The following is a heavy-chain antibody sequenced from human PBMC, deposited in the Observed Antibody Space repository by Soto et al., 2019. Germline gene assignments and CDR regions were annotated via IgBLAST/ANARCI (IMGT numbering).Heavy chain of an antibody. CDR3: AEVLSPEGGNYFDH. J-gene: IGHJ4*02. V-gene: IGHV3-23*01. CDR2: ISNSFSDGNT. Sequence: GGSLRLSCAASGFTFSNFAMNWVRQAPGKGLEWVSAISNSFSDGNTHYADSVKGRFTISRDNDKNTVFLEIDSLRAEDTAVYYCAEVLSPEGGNYFDHWGPGTLVTVSS. CDR1: GFTFSNFA.